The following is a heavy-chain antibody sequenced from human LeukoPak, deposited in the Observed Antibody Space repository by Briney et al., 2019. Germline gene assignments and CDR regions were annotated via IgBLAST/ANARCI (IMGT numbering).Heavy chain of an antibody. D-gene: IGHD1-26*01. Sequence: SETLSLTCSVSGGSISSNIYYWGWLRQPPGKGLEWIGTIYYSGSTYYNPSLKSRLTISVDTSKNQFSLKLSSVTAADTAVYYCATIFSGNYWGINYWGQGTLVTVSS. CDR3: ATIFSGNYWGINY. CDR2: IYYSGST. V-gene: IGHV4-39*01. CDR1: GGSISSNIYY. J-gene: IGHJ4*02.